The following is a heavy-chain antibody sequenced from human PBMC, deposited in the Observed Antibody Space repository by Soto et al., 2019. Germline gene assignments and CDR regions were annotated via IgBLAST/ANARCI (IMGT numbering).Heavy chain of an antibody. D-gene: IGHD6-19*01. CDR3: ARGPIAVAAPVAFDI. CDR2: ISYDGSNK. CDR1: GFTFSSYG. V-gene: IGHV3-30*03. J-gene: IGHJ3*02. Sequence: LRLSCAASGFTFSSYGMHWVRQAPGKGLEWVAVISYDGSNKYYADSVKGRFTISRDNSKNTLYLQMNSLRAEDTAVYYCARGPIAVAAPVAFDIWGQGTMVTVSS.